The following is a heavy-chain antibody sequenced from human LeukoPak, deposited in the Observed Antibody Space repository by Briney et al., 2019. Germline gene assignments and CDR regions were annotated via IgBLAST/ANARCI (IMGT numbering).Heavy chain of an antibody. CDR3: AKVGYGDYDLGFDY. D-gene: IGHD4-17*01. CDR1: GFTFSSYA. V-gene: IGHV3-23*01. J-gene: IGHJ4*02. CDR2: ISGSGGST. Sequence: GGSLRLSRAASGFTFSSYAMSWVRQAPGKGLEWVSAISGSGGSTYYADSVKGRFTISRDNSKNTLYLQMNGLRAEDTAVYYCAKVGYGDYDLGFDYWGQGTLVTVSS.